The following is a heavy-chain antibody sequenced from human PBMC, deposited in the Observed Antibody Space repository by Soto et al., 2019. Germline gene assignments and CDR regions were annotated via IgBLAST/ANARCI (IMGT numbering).Heavy chain of an antibody. J-gene: IGHJ6*02. V-gene: IGHV3-33*01. CDR1: GFTFSSYG. Sequence: SLRLSCAASGFTFSSYGMHWVRQAPGKGLEWVAVIWYDGSNKYYADSVKGRFTISRDNSKNTLYLQMNSLRAEDAAVYYCARDPSSSSWFYYYYYGMDVWGQGT. CDR3: ARDPSSSSWFYYYYYGMDV. CDR2: IWYDGSNK. D-gene: IGHD6-13*01.